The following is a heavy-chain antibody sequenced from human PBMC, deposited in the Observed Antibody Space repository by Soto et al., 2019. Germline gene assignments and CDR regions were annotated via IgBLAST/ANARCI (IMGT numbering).Heavy chain of an antibody. CDR1: SVSDAW. Sequence: SVSDAWMTWVRQAPGKGLEWVGRIKSNTDGGTTDYNASVKGRFTISRDDSESTLYLQMNSLKSEDTAVYYCTTDIGDYWGQGTLVTVSS. V-gene: IGHV3-15*07. D-gene: IGHD1-26*01. CDR3: TTDIGDY. J-gene: IGHJ4*02. CDR2: IKSNTDGGTT.